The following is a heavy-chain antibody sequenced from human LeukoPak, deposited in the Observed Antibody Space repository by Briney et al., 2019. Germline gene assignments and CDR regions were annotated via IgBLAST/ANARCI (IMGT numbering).Heavy chain of an antibody. J-gene: IGHJ5*02. Sequence: PSETLSLTCTVSGGSISNSSYYWAWIRQPPGKGLEWIGGISYSGSTYYNLSLKSRVTMSVDTSKNQFSLRLSPVTAADTAVYYCARTYGGNPGPWFGPWGQGTLVTVSS. CDR3: ARTYGGNPGPWFGP. V-gene: IGHV4-39*07. D-gene: IGHD4-23*01. CDR2: ISYSGST. CDR1: GGSISNSSYY.